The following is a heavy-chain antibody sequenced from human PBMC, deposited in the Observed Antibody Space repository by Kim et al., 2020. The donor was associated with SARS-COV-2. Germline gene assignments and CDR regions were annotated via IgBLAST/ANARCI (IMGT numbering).Heavy chain of an antibody. J-gene: IGHJ4*02. D-gene: IGHD2-15*01. V-gene: IGHV4-4*09. Sequence: NYTPSLNSRVPITVDTSKNQFSLKLSSVTAADPAVYYWARGRVAARPPFDYWGQGTLVTVSS. CDR3: ARGRVAARPPFDY.